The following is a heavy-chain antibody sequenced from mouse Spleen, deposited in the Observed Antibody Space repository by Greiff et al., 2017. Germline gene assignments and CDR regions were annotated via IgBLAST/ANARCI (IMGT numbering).Heavy chain of an antibody. J-gene: IGHJ1*01. V-gene: IGHV3-6*01. CDR3: ASRTSRVWYFDV. Sequence: EVKLQESGPGLVKPSQSLSLTCSVTGYSITSGYYWNWIRQFPGNKLEWMGYISYDGSNNYNPSLKNRISITRDTSKNQFFLKLNSVTTEDTATYYCASRTSRVWYFDVWGAGTTVTVSS. CDR1: GYSITSGYY. CDR2: ISYDGSN.